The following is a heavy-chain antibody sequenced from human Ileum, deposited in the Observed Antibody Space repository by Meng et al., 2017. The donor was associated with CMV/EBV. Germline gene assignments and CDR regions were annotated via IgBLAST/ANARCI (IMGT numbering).Heavy chain of an antibody. CDR1: SDPIRPDY. CDR3: ARGQTVRGFEY. J-gene: IGHJ4*02. Sequence: VQLLGAGPGLVKPSRTLPPTCPSPSDPIRPDYWNWVRHPAGKGLEWLGRIYPGGPTDYTPSLQSRVTMSVDTSKNQFFLNLSSVTAADTAVYYCARGQTVRGFEYWGLGILVTVSS. D-gene: IGHD3-10*01. CDR2: IYPGGPT. V-gene: IGHV4-4*07.